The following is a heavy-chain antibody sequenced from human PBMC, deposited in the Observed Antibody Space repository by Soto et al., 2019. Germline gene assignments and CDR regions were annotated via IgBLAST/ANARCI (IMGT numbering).Heavy chain of an antibody. V-gene: IGHV1-18*01. CDR2: ISADNGNT. CDR3: ARCIQQDYYYGMDV. Sequence: QAQLVQSGAEVKKPGASVKVSCKASGYTFYSHSISWVRQAPGQGLEWMGRISADNGNTKYAQKFRGRVTMATDTSTSTVYRELRNLNSDDTAVYYCARCIQQDYYYGMDVWGQGPPVTVSS. CDR1: GYTFYSHS. D-gene: IGHD5-18*01. J-gene: IGHJ6*02.